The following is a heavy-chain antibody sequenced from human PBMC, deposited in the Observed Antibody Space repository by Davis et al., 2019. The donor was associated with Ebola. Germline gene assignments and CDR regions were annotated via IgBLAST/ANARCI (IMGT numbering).Heavy chain of an antibody. V-gene: IGHV3-23*01. Sequence: GESLKISCAASGFTFSTYAMGWVRQAPGKGLEWVSDISSGGGAPYYADSVKGRFTTFRDNPKNTLYLQMNSLRVEDTAVYYCAKEAYVSGTYYGYFDFWGRGTLVTVSS. D-gene: IGHD3-10*01. CDR2: ISSGGGAP. CDR1: GFTFSTYA. J-gene: IGHJ2*01. CDR3: AKEAYVSGTYYGYFDF.